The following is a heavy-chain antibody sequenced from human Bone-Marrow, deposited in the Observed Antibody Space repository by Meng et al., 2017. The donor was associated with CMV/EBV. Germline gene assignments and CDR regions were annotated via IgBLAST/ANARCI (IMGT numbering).Heavy chain of an antibody. CDR1: GSTFSTYA. CDR3: ARGEEGEVVGYYDY. Sequence: SVKVSCKASGSTFSTYAISWVRQAPGQGLEWMGGIILILGFANYAQKFQGRVTITADRSTSTAYMELSSLRSEDTAVYYCARGEEGEVVGYYDYWGQGTLVTVSS. CDR2: IILILGFA. V-gene: IGHV1-69*10. D-gene: IGHD3-22*01. J-gene: IGHJ4*02.